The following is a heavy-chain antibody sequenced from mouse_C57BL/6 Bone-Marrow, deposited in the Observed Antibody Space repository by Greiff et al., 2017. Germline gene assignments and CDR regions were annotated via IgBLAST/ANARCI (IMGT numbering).Heavy chain of an antibody. CDR2: ISSGGSYT. Sequence: EVMLVESGGDLVKPGGSLKLSCAASGFTFSSYGMSWVRQTPDKRLEWVATISSGGSYTYYPDSVKGRFTISRDNAKNTLYLQMSSLKSEDTAMYCCASPIVTPYWGQGTLVTVSA. V-gene: IGHV5-6*01. CDR3: ASPIVTPY. CDR1: GFTFSSYG. J-gene: IGHJ3*01. D-gene: IGHD2-12*01.